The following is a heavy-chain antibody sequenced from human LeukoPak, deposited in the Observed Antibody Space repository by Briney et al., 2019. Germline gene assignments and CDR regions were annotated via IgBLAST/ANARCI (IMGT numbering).Heavy chain of an antibody. CDR2: ISGSGGST. CDR3: AKFVCSGGSCYSFDY. J-gene: IGHJ4*02. D-gene: IGHD2-15*01. Sequence: GGSLRLSCAASGFTFSSYAMSWVRQAPGKGLEWVSAISGSGGSTYYADSVKGRFTISRDNSKNTLYLQMNSLRAEDTAVYYCAKFVCSGGSCYSFDYWGQGTLVTVSS. V-gene: IGHV3-23*01. CDR1: GFTFSSYA.